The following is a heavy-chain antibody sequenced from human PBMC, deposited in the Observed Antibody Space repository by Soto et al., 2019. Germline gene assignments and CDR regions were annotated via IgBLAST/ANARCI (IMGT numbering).Heavy chain of an antibody. V-gene: IGHV3-23*01. CDR3: AKEGHYDFWSLNVGHPPDDY. CDR1: GFTFSSYA. D-gene: IGHD3-3*01. J-gene: IGHJ4*02. CDR2: ISGSGGST. Sequence: PGGSLILSCAASGFTFSSYAMSWVRQAPGEVLEWVSAISGSGGSTYYADSVKGRFTISRDNSKNTLYLQMNSLRAEDTAVYYCAKEGHYDFWSLNVGHPPDDYWGQGTLVTVSS.